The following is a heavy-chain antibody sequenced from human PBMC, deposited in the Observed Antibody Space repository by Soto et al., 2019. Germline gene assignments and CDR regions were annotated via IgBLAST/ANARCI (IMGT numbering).Heavy chain of an antibody. J-gene: IGHJ4*02. Sequence: EVQLVESGGGLVQPGGSLRLSCAASGFTFSTFSMNWVRQAPGRGLEWISYISGGGRPISYADSMKGRFTISRDNAKNSLYLQMDSLTDEDTAVYYCARDLGWAFDSWGQGTLVTVSS. D-gene: IGHD6-19*01. CDR1: GFTFSTFS. V-gene: IGHV3-48*02. CDR2: ISGGGRPI. CDR3: ARDLGWAFDS.